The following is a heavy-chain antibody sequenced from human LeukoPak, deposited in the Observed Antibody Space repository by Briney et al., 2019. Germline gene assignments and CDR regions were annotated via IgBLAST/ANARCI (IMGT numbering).Heavy chain of an antibody. CDR2: IIPIFGTA. CDR3: ARSAGSVDIVAVVAAPPYYYYYMDV. CDR1: GGTFSSYA. J-gene: IGHJ6*03. D-gene: IGHD2-15*01. Sequence: SVRVSCKASGGTFSSYAISWVRQAPGQGLEWLGGIIPIFGTANYAQKLQGRVTITADESTSTAYMELSSLRSEDTAVYYCARSAGSVDIVAVVAAPPYYYYYMDVWGKGTTVTISS. V-gene: IGHV1-69*13.